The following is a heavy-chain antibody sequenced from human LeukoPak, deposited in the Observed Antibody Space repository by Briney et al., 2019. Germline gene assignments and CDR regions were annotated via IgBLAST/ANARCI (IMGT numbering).Heavy chain of an antibody. CDR3: AKPLITMYAFDI. Sequence: QTGGSLRLSFAASGFTFSSYGMHWVRQAPGKGLEWVAFIRYDGSNKYYADSVKGRFTISRDNSKNTLYLQMNSLRAEDTAVYYCAKPLITMYAFDIWGQGTMVTVSS. V-gene: IGHV3-30*02. J-gene: IGHJ3*02. CDR1: GFTFSSYG. D-gene: IGHD3-10*02. CDR2: IRYDGSNK.